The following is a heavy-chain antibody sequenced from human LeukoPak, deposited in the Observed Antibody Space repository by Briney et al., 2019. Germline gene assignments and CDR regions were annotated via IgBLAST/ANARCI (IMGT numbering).Heavy chain of an antibody. Sequence: SETLSLTCTVSGGSISSYYWSWIRQPPGKGLEWIGYIYYSGSTNYNPSLKSRVTISVDTYNNQFSLNLNSVTAADTAVYYCAKAGGFSGSYDWGQGTLVTVSS. CDR3: AKAGGFSGSYD. V-gene: IGHV4-59*08. D-gene: IGHD1-26*01. CDR2: IYYSGST. J-gene: IGHJ4*02. CDR1: GGSISSYY.